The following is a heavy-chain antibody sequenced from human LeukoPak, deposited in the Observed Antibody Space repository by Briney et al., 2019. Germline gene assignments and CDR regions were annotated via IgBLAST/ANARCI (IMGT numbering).Heavy chain of an antibody. CDR1: GFTFSSYS. CDR2: ISSSSSYI. CDR3: ARGERYCSSTSCYNSYDLFDY. D-gene: IGHD2-2*01. J-gene: IGHJ4*02. Sequence: PGGSLRLSCAASGFTFSSYSMNWVRQAPGKGLEWVSSISSSSSYIYYADSVKGRFTISRDNAKNSLYLQMNSLRAEDTAVYYCARGERYCSSTSCYNSYDLFDYWGQGTLVTVSS. V-gene: IGHV3-21*01.